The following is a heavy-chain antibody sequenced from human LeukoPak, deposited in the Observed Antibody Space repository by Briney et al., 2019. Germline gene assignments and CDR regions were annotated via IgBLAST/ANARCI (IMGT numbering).Heavy chain of an antibody. J-gene: IGHJ4*02. CDR3: AKAIAVAGLWELYYFDY. D-gene: IGHD6-19*01. Sequence: GGSLRLSCASSGFTFSSYAMSWVRQAPGKGLEWVSAISGSGGSTYYADSVKGRFTISRDNSKNTLYLQMNSLRAEDTAVYYCAKAIAVAGLWELYYFDYWGQGTLVTVSS. CDR2: ISGSGGST. V-gene: IGHV3-23*01. CDR1: GFTFSSYA.